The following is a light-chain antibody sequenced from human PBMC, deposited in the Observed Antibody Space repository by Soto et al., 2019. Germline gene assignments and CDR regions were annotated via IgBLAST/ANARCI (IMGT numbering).Light chain of an antibody. CDR2: EGS. V-gene: IGLV2-23*01. CDR1: SSDVGSYNL. J-gene: IGLJ3*02. Sequence: QSVLTQPASVSGSPGQSITMSCTGTSSDVGSYNLVSWYQQHPGKAPKLMIYEGSKRPSGVSNRFSGSKSGNTASLTISGLQAEDEADYYCCSYAGSSTLVFGGGTKLTVL. CDR3: CSYAGSSTLV.